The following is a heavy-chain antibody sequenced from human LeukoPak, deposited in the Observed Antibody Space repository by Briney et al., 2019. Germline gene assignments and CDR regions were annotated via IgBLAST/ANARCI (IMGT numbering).Heavy chain of an antibody. CDR1: GFTFSSHS. V-gene: IGHV3-23*01. CDR2: ISPSGDST. CDR3: ARRLLTGGVTDFFDC. D-gene: IGHD2-21*02. J-gene: IGHJ4*02. Sequence: PGGSLRLSCAASGFTFSSHSMSWVRQPPGEGLEWVAAISPSGDSTTYLDSVKGQFTISRDNSRNRLYLQMNTLTVEDTAIYYSARRLLTGGVTDFFDCWGQGALVTVSS.